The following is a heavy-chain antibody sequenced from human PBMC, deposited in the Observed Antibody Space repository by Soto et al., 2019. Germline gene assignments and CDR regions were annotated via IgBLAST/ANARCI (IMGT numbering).Heavy chain of an antibody. J-gene: IGHJ3*02. V-gene: IGHV1-69*13. Sequence: SVKVSCKASGGTFSSYAISWVRQAPGQGLEWMGGIIPIFGTANYAQKFQGRVTITADESTSTAYMELRSLRSDDTAVYYCARVTAARDAFDIWGQGTMVTVSS. CDR1: GGTFSSYA. D-gene: IGHD6-6*01. CDR2: IIPIFGTA. CDR3: ARVTAARDAFDI.